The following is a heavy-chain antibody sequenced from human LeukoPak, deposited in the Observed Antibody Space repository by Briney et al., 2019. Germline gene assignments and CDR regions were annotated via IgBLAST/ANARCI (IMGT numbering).Heavy chain of an antibody. J-gene: IGHJ5*02. Sequence: ASVKVSCKASGYTFTSYAMHWVRQAPGQRLEWMGWMNPNSGNTGYAQKFQGRVTMTRNTSISTAYMELSSLRSGDTAVYYCARDDGNGDYSPFDPWGQGTLVTVSS. CDR1: GYTFTSYA. CDR2: MNPNSGNT. D-gene: IGHD4-17*01. V-gene: IGHV1-8*02. CDR3: ARDDGNGDYSPFDP.